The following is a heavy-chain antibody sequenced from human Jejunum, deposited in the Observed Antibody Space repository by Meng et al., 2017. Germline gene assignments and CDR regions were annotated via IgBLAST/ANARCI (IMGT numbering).Heavy chain of an antibody. J-gene: IGHJ4*02. V-gene: IGHV4-39*01. CDR2: ISYSGST. CDR1: GGSISGSYDS. CDR3: ARHFSGSGTWFFDS. D-gene: IGHD3-10*01. Sequence: QLQLQESGAGLGKPSQTRARTGTVAGGSISGSYDSWGWIRQPPGKGLDWTGTISYSGSTYYNPSLTSRVTTSMDTSKNQFSLKLSSVTAADTAVYYCARHFSGSGTWFFDSWGQGALVTVSS.